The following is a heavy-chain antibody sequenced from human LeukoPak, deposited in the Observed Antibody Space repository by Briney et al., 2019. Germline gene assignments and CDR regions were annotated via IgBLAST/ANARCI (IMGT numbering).Heavy chain of an antibody. Sequence: ASVKVSCKASGYTFTGYYMHWVRQAPGQGLEWMGWINPKSGDANYAQRFQGRVTITWDTSISTAYMELSRLSSDDTAVYYCAREYILTGYYGDYWGQGTLVTVSS. CDR1: GYTFTGYY. J-gene: IGHJ4*02. V-gene: IGHV1-2*02. CDR3: AREYILTGYYGDY. D-gene: IGHD3-9*01. CDR2: INPKSGDA.